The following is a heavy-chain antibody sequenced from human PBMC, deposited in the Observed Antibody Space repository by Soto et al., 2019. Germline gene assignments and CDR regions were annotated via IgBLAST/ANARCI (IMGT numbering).Heavy chain of an antibody. D-gene: IGHD1-26*01. CDR2: INHSGST. CDR1: GGSFSGHY. Sequence: SETLSLTCAVYGGSFSGHYWSWIRQPPGKGLEWIGEINHSGSTKYNPSLKSRVTISADTSKNQFSLELSSVTAADTAVYYCARLPLSGAYYDYWGQGTLVPVSS. J-gene: IGHJ4*02. CDR3: ARLPLSGAYYDY. V-gene: IGHV4-34*01.